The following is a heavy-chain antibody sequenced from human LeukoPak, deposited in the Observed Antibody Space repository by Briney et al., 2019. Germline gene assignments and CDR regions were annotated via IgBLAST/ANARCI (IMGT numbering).Heavy chain of an antibody. CDR3: ARERTRRGMDV. V-gene: IGHV3-48*03. Sequence: GGSLRLSCAASGFTFSSYEMNWVRQAPGKGLEWVSYISSSGSTIYYADSVKGRFTTSRDNAKKSLYLQMNSLRAEDTAVYYCARERTRRGMDVWGQGTTVTVSS. CDR2: ISSSGSTI. J-gene: IGHJ6*02. D-gene: IGHD2-2*01. CDR1: GFTFSSYE.